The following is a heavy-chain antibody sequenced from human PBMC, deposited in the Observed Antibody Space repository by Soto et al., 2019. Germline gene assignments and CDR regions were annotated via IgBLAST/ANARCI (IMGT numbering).Heavy chain of an antibody. CDR3: AREVFNWNSDYYYYYGMDV. Sequence: GASVKVSCKASGYTFTSYGISWVRQAPGQGLEWMGWISAYNGNTNYAQKLQGRVTMTTDTSTSTAYMELRSLRSDDTAVYYCAREVFNWNSDYYYYYGMDVWGQGTTVTVSS. CDR2: ISAYNGNT. D-gene: IGHD1-7*01. CDR1: GYTFTSYG. J-gene: IGHJ6*02. V-gene: IGHV1-18*01.